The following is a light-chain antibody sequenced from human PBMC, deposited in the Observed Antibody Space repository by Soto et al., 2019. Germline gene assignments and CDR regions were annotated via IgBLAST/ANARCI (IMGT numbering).Light chain of an antibody. CDR3: QQYDNWPIT. J-gene: IGKJ5*01. Sequence: IGLTPSPANLSLSQGERATLSCGASQSVTKYLAWYHQKPGQAPRLLIYDTSNRATGIPARFSGSGSGTEFTLTISSLQSEDFAVYYCQQYDNWPITFGQGTRLEVK. CDR1: QSVTKY. CDR2: DTS. V-gene: IGKV3D-15*01.